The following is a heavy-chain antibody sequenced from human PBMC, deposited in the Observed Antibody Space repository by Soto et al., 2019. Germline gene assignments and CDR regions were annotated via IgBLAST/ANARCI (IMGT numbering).Heavy chain of an antibody. CDR3: ARVGPYYDFWSGYRTTRSSTTWTLDV. CDR1: GGSFSGYY. V-gene: IGHV4-34*01. D-gene: IGHD3-3*01. CDR2: INHSGST. Sequence: PSETLSLTCAVYGGSFSGYYWSWIRQPPGKGLEWIGEINHSGSTNYNPSLKSRVTISVDTSKNQFSLKLSSVTAADTAVYYCARVGPYYDFWSGYRTTRSSTTWTLDVWGKGTTVTVSS. J-gene: IGHJ6*04.